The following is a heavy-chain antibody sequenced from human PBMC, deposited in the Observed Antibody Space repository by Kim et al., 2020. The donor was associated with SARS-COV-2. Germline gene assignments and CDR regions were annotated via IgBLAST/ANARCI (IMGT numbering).Heavy chain of an antibody. J-gene: IGHJ3*02. CDR3: AKDRSTTMTTDAFDI. D-gene: IGHD4-17*01. V-gene: IGHV3-23*01. Sequence: ESGRGRFTISRDNSRNRQYLQMNSRRAEDTAVYYCAKDRSTTMTTDAFDIWGQGTMVTVSS.